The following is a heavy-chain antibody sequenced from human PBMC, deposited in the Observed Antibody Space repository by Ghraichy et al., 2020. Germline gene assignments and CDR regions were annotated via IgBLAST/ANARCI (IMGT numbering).Heavy chain of an antibody. D-gene: IGHD4-17*01. J-gene: IGHJ3*01. CDR1: GGSISGGGYF. CDR2: ISYSGNA. Sequence: SLNISCTVSGGSISGGGYFWTWIRQHPGKGLEWIGYISYSGNAYYNPSLKRRVSISLDTSKNQFSLMLTSVTAAETAVSYCAGYGPSSSFNVWGQGTMVTVSS. CDR3: AGYGPSSSFNV. V-gene: IGHV4-31*03.